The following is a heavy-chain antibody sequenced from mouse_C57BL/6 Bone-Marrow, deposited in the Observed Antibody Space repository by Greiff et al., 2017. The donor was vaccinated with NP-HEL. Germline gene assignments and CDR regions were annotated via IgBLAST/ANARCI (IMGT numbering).Heavy chain of an antibody. V-gene: IGHV5-12*01. Sequence: EVQLVESGGGLVQPGGSLKLSCAASGFTFSDSYMYWVRQTPEKRLEWVAYISNGGGSTYYPDTVKGRFTISRDNAKNTLYLQMSRLKSEDTAMYYCARLPWFAYWGQGTLVTVSA. CDR3: ARLPWFAY. CDR1: GFTFSDSY. CDR2: ISNGGGST. J-gene: IGHJ3*01.